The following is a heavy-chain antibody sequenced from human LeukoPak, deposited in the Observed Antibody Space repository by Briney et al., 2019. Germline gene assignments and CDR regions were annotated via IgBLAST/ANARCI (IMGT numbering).Heavy chain of an antibody. V-gene: IGHV4-39*01. D-gene: IGHD4-17*01. CDR2: VYYGGTT. CDR1: GGSINSRSYY. CDR3: ARRATTVTTGYYYYYMDV. J-gene: IGHJ6*03. Sequence: SETLSLTCTVSGGSINSRSYYWGWIRQPPGKGLEWIGSVYYGGTTYYNPSLKSRVTISEDTSKNQFSLKLSSVTTADTAVYYCARRATTVTTGYYYYYMDVWGKGTTVTVSS.